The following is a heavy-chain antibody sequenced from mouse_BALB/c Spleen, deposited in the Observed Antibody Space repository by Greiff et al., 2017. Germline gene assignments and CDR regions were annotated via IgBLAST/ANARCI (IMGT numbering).Heavy chain of an antibody. J-gene: IGHJ3*01. CDR2: ISYDGSN. CDR3: AREDDYDEGSFAY. D-gene: IGHD2-4*01. Sequence: EVKLMESGPGLVKPSQSLSLTCSVTGYSITSGYYWNWIRQFPGNKLEWMGYISYDGSNNYNPSLKNRISITRDTSKNQFFLKLNSVTTEDTATYYCAREDDYDEGSFAYWGQGTLVTVSA. V-gene: IGHV3-6*02. CDR1: GYSITSGYY.